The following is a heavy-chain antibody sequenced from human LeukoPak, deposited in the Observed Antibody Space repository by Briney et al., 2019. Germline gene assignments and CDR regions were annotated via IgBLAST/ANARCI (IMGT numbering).Heavy chain of an antibody. CDR2: VNPNSGDT. Sequence: ASVKVSCKTSGYSFNIYEINWVRQATGQGLEWMGWVNPNSGDTDYAQKFQGRLTMTRNTSISTAYMELSGLRLEDTAVYYCSRGPRFDPWGQGTQVTDSS. CDR3: SRGPRFDP. CDR1: GYSFNIYE. V-gene: IGHV1-8*01. J-gene: IGHJ5*02.